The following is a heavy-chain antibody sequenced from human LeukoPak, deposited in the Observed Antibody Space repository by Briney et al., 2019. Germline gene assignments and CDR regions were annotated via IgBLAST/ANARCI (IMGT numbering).Heavy chain of an antibody. CDR1: GGSISSYY. Sequence: SETLSLTCTVSGGSISSYYWSWIRQPPGKGLEWIGYIHYSGSTNYNPSLKSRVTISVDTSKNQFSLKLSSVTAADTAVYYCARGPYGSGSMYYYGMDVWGKGTTVTVSS. V-gene: IGHV4-59*01. CDR2: IHYSGST. J-gene: IGHJ6*04. CDR3: ARGPYGSGSMYYYGMDV. D-gene: IGHD3-10*01.